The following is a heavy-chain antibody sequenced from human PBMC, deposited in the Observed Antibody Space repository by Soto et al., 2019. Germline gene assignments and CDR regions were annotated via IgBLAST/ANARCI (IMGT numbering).Heavy chain of an antibody. Sequence: QVQLQESGPGLVKPSGTLSLTCAVSGGSISSSNWWSWVRQPPGKGLEWIGEIYHSGSTNYNPSLKSRGTISVDKSKNQFSRKLSAVTAADTAVYYCARIAVAGTRFDYWGQGTLVTVSS. CDR3: ARIAVAGTRFDY. CDR2: IYHSGST. V-gene: IGHV4-4*02. J-gene: IGHJ4*02. CDR1: GGSISSSNW. D-gene: IGHD6-19*01.